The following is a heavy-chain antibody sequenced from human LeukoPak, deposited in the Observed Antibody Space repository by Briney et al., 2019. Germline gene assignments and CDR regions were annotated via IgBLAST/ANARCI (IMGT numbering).Heavy chain of an antibody. J-gene: IGHJ4*02. CDR3: AKDSPGYSSGWPYYFDY. CDR2: ISGSGGST. D-gene: IGHD6-19*01. V-gene: IGHV3-23*01. Sequence: GGSLRLSCAASGFTFSSYAMSWVRQAPGKGLEWVSAISGSGGSTYYADSVKGRFTISRDNSKNTLYLQMNSLRAEDTTVYYCAKDSPGYSSGWPYYFDYWGQGTLVTVSS. CDR1: GFTFSSYA.